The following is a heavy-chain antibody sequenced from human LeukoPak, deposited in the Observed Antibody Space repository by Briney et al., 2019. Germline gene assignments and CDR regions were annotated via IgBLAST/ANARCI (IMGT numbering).Heavy chain of an antibody. V-gene: IGHV1-2*06. CDR1: GYTFTGYY. J-gene: IGHJ4*02. CDR3: ARQVVQWLPTGHFDY. CDR2: INPNSGGT. D-gene: IGHD6-19*01. Sequence: ASVKVSCKAPGYTFTGYYMHWVRQAPGQGLEWMGRINPNSGGTNYAQKFQGRVTMTRDTSISTAYMELSRLRSDDTAVYYCARQVVQWLPTGHFDYWGQGTLVTVSS.